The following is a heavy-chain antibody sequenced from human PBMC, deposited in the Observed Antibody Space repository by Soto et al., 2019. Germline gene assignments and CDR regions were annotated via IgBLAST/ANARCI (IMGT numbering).Heavy chain of an antibody. CDR2: INHSGSI. D-gene: IGHD2-21*01. CDR3: ARIPSRHFYYYDGMDV. V-gene: IGHV4-34*01. J-gene: IGHJ6*02. CDR1: GGSFSGFY. Sequence: SETLSLTCAVYGGSFSGFYWSWVRQPPGKGLEWIGEINHSGSINQNVSLKSRVTISVDTSRNQFSLKLTSVTAADTAVYYCARIPSRHFYYYDGMDVWGQGTTVTVSS.